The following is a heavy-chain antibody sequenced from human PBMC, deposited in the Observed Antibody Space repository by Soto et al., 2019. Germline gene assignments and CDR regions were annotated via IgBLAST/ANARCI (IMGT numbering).Heavy chain of an antibody. Sequence: GGSLRLSCAASGFTFSSYEMNWVRQAPGKGLEWVSYISSSGSTIYYADSVKGRFTISRDNAKNSLYLQMNSLRAEDTAVFFCTREGRGYNFGDYFDYWGQGT. J-gene: IGHJ4*02. CDR2: ISSSGSTI. V-gene: IGHV3-48*03. D-gene: IGHD5-18*01. CDR3: TREGRGYNFGDYFDY. CDR1: GFTFSSYE.